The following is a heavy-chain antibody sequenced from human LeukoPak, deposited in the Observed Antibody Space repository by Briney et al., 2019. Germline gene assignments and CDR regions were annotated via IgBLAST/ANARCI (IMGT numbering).Heavy chain of an antibody. V-gene: IGHV4-4*08. CDR1: GGHIDSVY. D-gene: IGHD6-19*01. CDR2: IDNSGST. Sequence: SETLSLTCSVSGGHIDSVYWNWIRQPPGKGLEWIGYIDNSGSTKYNPSLQSRTTMSRDTSKKQFSLKLTSVTAADTAMYYCASGAGWLIDYWGQGTLVSDSS. J-gene: IGHJ4*02. CDR3: ASGAGWLIDY.